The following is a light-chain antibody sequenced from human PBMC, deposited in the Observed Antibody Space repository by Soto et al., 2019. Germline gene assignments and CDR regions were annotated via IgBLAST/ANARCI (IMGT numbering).Light chain of an antibody. CDR2: GAS. Sequence: EIVLTQSPGTLSLSPGERAILCCRASQSVSSSYLAWYQQKPGQAPSLLIYGASSRATGIPDRFSGSGSGTDFTLTISSLQPEDVATYYCQKYNSAPRTFGQGTKVDIK. CDR1: QSVSSSY. CDR3: QKYNSAPRT. V-gene: IGKV3-20*01. J-gene: IGKJ1*01.